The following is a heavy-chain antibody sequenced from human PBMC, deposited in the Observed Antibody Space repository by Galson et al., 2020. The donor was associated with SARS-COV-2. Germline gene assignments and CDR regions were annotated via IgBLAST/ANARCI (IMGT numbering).Heavy chain of an antibody. CDR3: ARMVGGYSGGWALDY. CDR1: GFSLSTSGMY. Sequence: SGPTLVKPTQTLTLTCTFSGFSLSTSGMYVSWIRQPPGKALEWLARIDWDDHEYYRTSLKTRLTISKDTSKNQVVLTMTDMDSVDTATYYCARMVGGYSGGWALDYGGQVVLVTVSS. CDR2: IDWDDHE. V-gene: IGHV2-70*11. J-gene: IGHJ4*02. D-gene: IGHD6-19*01.